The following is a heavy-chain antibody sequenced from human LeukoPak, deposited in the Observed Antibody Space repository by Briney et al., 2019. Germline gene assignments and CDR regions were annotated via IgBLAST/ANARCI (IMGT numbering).Heavy chain of an antibody. CDR1: GFTFSNYG. CDR3: AKDLRYFDWLLLGSREKNAFDI. J-gene: IGHJ3*02. CDR2: ISYDGSNK. Sequence: GGSLRLSCAASGFTFSNYGMHWVRQAPGKGLEWVAVISYDGSNKYYADSVKGRFTISRDNSKNTLYLQMNSLRAEDTAVYYCAKDLRYFDWLLLGSREKNAFDIWGQGTMVTVSS. V-gene: IGHV3-30*18. D-gene: IGHD3-9*01.